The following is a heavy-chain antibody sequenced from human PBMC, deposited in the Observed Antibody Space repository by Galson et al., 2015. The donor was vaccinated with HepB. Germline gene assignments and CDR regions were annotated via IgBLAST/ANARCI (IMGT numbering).Heavy chain of an antibody. D-gene: IGHD2-21*01. Sequence: SVKVSCKASGYTFTGYYMHWVRQAPGQGLEWMGWINPNSGGTNYAQKFQGWVTMTRDTSISTAYMELSRLRSDDTAVYYCARDGDRHYNWFDPWGQGTLVTVSS. CDR2: INPNSGGT. V-gene: IGHV1-2*04. CDR3: ARDGDRHYNWFDP. CDR1: GYTFTGYY. J-gene: IGHJ5*02.